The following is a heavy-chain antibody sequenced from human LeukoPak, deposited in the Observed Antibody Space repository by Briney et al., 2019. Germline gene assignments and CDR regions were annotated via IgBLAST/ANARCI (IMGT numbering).Heavy chain of an antibody. CDR1: GASISSYY. CDR3: ARDSGTTGEVKFDP. V-gene: IGHV4-4*07. J-gene: IGHJ5*02. D-gene: IGHD1-7*01. Sequence: SETLSLTCTVSGASISSYYWSWSRQPPGKALGWIGRIYVTGSTTYNPSLESRVTMSLDTSKNHFSLKLRSVTAADTAVYYCARDSGTTGEVKFDPWGQGTLVTVSS. CDR2: IYVTGST.